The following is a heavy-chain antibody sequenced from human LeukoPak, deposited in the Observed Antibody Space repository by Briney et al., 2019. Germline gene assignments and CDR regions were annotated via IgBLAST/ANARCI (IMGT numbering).Heavy chain of an antibody. CDR1: GYTFTSYG. D-gene: IGHD2-15*01. J-gene: IGHJ3*02. V-gene: IGHV1-18*01. CDR3: ARERCSGGSCYSGALDI. Sequence: ASVTVSCTASGYTFTSYGISWVRQAPGQGLEWMGWISAYNGNTNYAQKLQGRVTMTTDTSTSTAYMQLRSLRSDDTAVYYCARERCSGGSCYSGALDIWGQGTMVTVSS. CDR2: ISAYNGNT.